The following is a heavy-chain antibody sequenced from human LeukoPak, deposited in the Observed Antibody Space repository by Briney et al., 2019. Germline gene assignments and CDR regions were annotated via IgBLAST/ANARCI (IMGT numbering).Heavy chain of an antibody. D-gene: IGHD6-13*01. Sequence: KSGGSLRLSCAASGFTFSDYYMGWFRQAPGKGLEWVSYISLDGTIYYADSVKGRFTISRDNARNSLYLQMNSLRPEDTAVYYCAKDILAAGLFFDYWGQGTLVTVSA. J-gene: IGHJ4*02. CDR1: GFTFSDYY. CDR2: ISLDGTI. CDR3: AKDILAAGLFFDY. V-gene: IGHV3-11*04.